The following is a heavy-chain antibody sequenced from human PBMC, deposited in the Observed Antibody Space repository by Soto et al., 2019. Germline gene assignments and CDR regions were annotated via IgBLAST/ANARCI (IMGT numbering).Heavy chain of an antibody. J-gene: IGHJ5*02. Sequence: EPLCLTSTVSGGSISSDGWSWIRQTPGKGLDWIGYISISGNTDYSPSLKSRATISADTSRNQFSLKLRSVNTADTAVYFCARGREDFHAGSGPRWMWLAPWGQGTLVTI. D-gene: IGHD3-3*01. CDR1: GGSISSDG. CDR3: ARGREDFHAGSGPRWMWLAP. CDR2: ISISGNT. V-gene: IGHV4-59*01.